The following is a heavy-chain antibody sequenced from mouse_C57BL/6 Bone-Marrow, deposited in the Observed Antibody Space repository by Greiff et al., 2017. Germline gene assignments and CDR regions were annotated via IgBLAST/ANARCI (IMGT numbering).Heavy chain of an antibody. J-gene: IGHJ1*03. CDR2: ISSGSSTI. CDR3: ARLYYGNPWYFDV. V-gene: IGHV5-17*01. Sequence: EVQVVESGGGLVKPGGSLKLSCAASGFTFSDYGMHWVRQAPEKGLEWVAYISSGSSTIYYADTVKGRFTISRDNAKNTLFLQMTSLRSEDTAMYYCARLYYGNPWYFDVWGTGTTVTVSS. CDR1: GFTFSDYG. D-gene: IGHD2-1*01.